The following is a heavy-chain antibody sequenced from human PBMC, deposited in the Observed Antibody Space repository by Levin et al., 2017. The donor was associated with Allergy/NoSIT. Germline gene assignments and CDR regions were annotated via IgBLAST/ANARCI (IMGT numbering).Heavy chain of an antibody. CDR1: GYTFSGYY. V-gene: IGHV1-2*02. CDR2: INPNSGDT. Sequence: ASVKVSCKASGYTFSGYYLHWVRQAPGQGLEWMGWINPNSGDTNYAETFQGRVTMTGDTSISTAYMELRKLTSDDTAVYYCARDHRYWGQGTLVTVSS. J-gene: IGHJ4*02. CDR3: ARDHRY.